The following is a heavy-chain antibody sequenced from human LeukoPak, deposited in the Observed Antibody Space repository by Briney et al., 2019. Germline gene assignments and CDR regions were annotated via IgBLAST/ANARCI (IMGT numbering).Heavy chain of an antibody. CDR3: ARDGEYSSSSDYFDY. Sequence: GGSLRLSCAASGFTLSSYWMHWVRQAPGKGLEWVAVIWYDGSNKYYADSVKGRFTISRDNSKNTLYLQMNSLRAEDTAVYYCARDGEYSSSSDYFDYWGQGTLVTVSS. D-gene: IGHD6-6*01. CDR1: GFTLSSYW. CDR2: IWYDGSNK. V-gene: IGHV3-33*08. J-gene: IGHJ4*02.